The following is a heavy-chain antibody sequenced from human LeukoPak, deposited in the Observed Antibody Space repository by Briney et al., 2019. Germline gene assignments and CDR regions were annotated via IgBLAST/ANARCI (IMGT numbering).Heavy chain of an antibody. CDR1: GGSISSYY. D-gene: IGHD6-13*01. J-gene: IGHJ4*02. CDR3: ARHAAAYDY. V-gene: IGHV4-59*01. CDR2: IYYSGST. Sequence: SETLSLTCTVSGGSISSYYWSWIRQPPGKGLEWIGYIYYSGSTNYNPSLKSRVTISVDTSKNQFSLKLSSVIAADTAVYYCARHAAAYDYWGQGTLVTVSS.